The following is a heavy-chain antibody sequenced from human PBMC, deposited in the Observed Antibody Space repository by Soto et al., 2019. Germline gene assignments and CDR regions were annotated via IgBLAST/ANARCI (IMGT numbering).Heavy chain of an antibody. CDR2: ISYDGNYK. CDR3: GKVSTYYYDSTFDY. J-gene: IGHJ4*02. Sequence: QVQLVESGGGVVQPGRSLRLSCAASGFTFSSYGMHWVRQAPGKGLEWVAIISYDGNYKYYADSVKGRFTISRDNSKNTLYLQMNRLRAAATAVYYCGKVSTYYYDSTFDYWGPGTLVTVSS. D-gene: IGHD3-22*01. V-gene: IGHV3-30*18. CDR1: GFTFSSYG.